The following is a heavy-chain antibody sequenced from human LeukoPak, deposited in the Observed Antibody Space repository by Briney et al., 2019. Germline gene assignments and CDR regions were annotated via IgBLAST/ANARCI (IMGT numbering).Heavy chain of an antibody. CDR2: IYTSGST. V-gene: IGHV4-61*02. J-gene: IGHJ4*02. Sequence: SQTLSLTCTVSGGSISGGGYYWSWIRQPAGKGLEWIGRIYTSGSTNYNPSLKSRVTMSVDTSKNQFSLKLSSVTAADTAVYYCARSSWGGIDYWGQGTLVTVSS. CDR1: GGSISGGGYY. D-gene: IGHD3-16*01. CDR3: ARSSWGGIDY.